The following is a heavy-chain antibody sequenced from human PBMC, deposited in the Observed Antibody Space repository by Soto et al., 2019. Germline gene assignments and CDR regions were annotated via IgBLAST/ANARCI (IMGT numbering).Heavy chain of an antibody. V-gene: IGHV1-69*01. CDR1: GGTFSNYV. CDR3: ARGWNDFPH. D-gene: IGHD1-1*01. Sequence: QVQLVQSGAEVKKPGSSVKVSCKASGGTFSNYVITWVRQAPGQGLECMGGIIPISGTANYAQKFQGRVTITADEHPSTVYLELSSLRSEDTAVYYCARGWNDFPHWGQGTLVTVSS. J-gene: IGHJ1*01. CDR2: IIPISGTA.